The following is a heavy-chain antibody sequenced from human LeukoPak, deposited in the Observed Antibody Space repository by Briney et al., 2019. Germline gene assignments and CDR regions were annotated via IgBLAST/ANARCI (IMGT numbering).Heavy chain of an antibody. J-gene: IGHJ4*02. Sequence: SETLSLTCAVSDGSISRYLWSWIRQPAGKGLEWLGRIHTSGTTTYSPSFQSRVTMSMDTSKKQISLKLSSVTAADTAVYYCARHYSHTRFDYWGQGTLVTVSS. V-gene: IGHV4-4*07. CDR1: DGSISRYL. D-gene: IGHD2-15*01. CDR2: IHTSGTT. CDR3: ARHYSHTRFDY.